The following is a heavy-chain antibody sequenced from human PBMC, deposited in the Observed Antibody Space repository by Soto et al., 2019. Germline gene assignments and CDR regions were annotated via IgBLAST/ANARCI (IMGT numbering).Heavy chain of an antibody. CDR2: ISGSGGST. J-gene: IGHJ4*02. CDR3: AKGPGPPDKPRYFIVATITNDY. V-gene: IGHV3-23*01. D-gene: IGHD5-12*01. Sequence: PGGSLRLSCAASGFTFSSYAMSWVRQAPGKGLEWVSAISGSGGSTYYADSVKGRFTISRDNSKNTLYLQMNSLRAEDTAVYYCAKGPGPPDKPRYFIVATITNDYWGQGTLVTVSS. CDR1: GFTFSSYA.